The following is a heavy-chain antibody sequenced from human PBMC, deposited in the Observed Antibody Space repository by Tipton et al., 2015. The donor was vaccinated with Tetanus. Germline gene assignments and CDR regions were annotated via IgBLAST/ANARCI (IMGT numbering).Heavy chain of an antibody. V-gene: IGHV4-59*01. Sequence: LRLSCTVSGGSISSYYWSWIRQPPGEGLEWIGYISHRGSTNYNPSLKSRVTMSVDTSKNQFSLRLSSVTAADTAVYYCARVRRGCSGGGCYSSFDPWGQGTLVTVSS. D-gene: IGHD2-15*01. CDR2: ISHRGST. CDR1: GGSISSYY. J-gene: IGHJ5*02. CDR3: ARVRRGCSGGGCYSSFDP.